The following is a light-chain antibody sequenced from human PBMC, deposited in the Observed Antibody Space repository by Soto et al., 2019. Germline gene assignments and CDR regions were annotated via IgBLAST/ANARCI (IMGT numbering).Light chain of an antibody. J-gene: IGKJ5*01. CDR2: DAS. V-gene: IGKV3-11*01. Sequence: DIVLTQSPSTLSLSPGDRATISCRASQSVSSYLAWYQQKPGQVPRLLIYDASNRATGIPARFSGSGSGTDFTLTISSLEPEDVAVYYCQQRNNWPPFTFGQGTRLEIK. CDR1: QSVSSY. CDR3: QQRNNWPPFT.